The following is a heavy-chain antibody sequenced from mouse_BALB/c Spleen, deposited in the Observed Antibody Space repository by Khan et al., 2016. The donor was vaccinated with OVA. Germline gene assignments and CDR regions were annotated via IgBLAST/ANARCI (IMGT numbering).Heavy chain of an antibody. Sequence: QIQLVQSGPELKKPGETVKISCKASGYTFTNYGMNWMRQAPGNGLKWMGWISTYTGEPTYADDFRGRFAFSLETSASTAYLQISNLKNEDMATYFWARGGTRYDWYFEDWGPGTTVTVSS. J-gene: IGHJ1*01. CDR2: ISTYTGEP. D-gene: IGHD2-14*01. V-gene: IGHV9-1*02. CDR1: GYTFTNYG. CDR3: ARGGTRYDWYFED.